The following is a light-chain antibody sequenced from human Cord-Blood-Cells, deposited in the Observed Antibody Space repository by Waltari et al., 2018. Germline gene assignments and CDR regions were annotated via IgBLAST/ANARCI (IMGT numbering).Light chain of an antibody. CDR1: SSDSDGESL. CDR2: EGS. Sequence: QSALTQPAPVSGSAGPWITISCTGTSSDSDGESLVSWYQQHPGKAPKLMIYEGSKRPSGVSNRFSGSKSGNTASLTISGLQAEDEADYYCCSYAGSSTWVFGGGTKLTVL. CDR3: CSYAGSSTWV. J-gene: IGLJ2*01. V-gene: IGLV2-23*01.